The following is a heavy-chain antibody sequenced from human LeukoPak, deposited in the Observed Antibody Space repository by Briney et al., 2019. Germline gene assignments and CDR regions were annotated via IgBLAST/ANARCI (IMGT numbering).Heavy chain of an antibody. V-gene: IGHV4-59*01. J-gene: IGHJ6*03. CDR3: ARVRWLNAYYHYYYMDV. CDR2: IYDSGST. Sequence: SETLSLTCTVSGDSIKIYYWSWIRQPPGKGLEWIGYIYDSGSTNYNPSLKSRVTISLETAKDQFSLRLSSVTAADTALYYCARVRWLNAYYHYYYMDVWGKGTTVTVSS. D-gene: IGHD3-22*01. CDR1: GDSIKIYY.